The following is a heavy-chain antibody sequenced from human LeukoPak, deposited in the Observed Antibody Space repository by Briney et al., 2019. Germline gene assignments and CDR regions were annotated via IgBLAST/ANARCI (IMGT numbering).Heavy chain of an antibody. J-gene: IGHJ6*03. CDR3: ASTNPKGVLTTVEDYYCYMDV. D-gene: IGHD3-9*01. V-gene: IGHV1-8*01. CDR1: GYTFTSYD. Sequence: GASVKVSCKASGYTFTSYDINWVRQATGQGLEWMGWMNPNSGNTGYAQKFQGRVTMTRNTSISTAYMELSSLRSEDTAVYYCASTNPKGVLTTVEDYYCYMDVWGKGTTVTVSS. CDR2: MNPNSGNT.